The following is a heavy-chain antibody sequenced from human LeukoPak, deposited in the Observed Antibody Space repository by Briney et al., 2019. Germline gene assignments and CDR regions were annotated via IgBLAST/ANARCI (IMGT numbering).Heavy chain of an antibody. CDR3: TKDAGHCRGGSCYRQDY. V-gene: IGHV3-30*18. CDR2: ISNDGSNK. CDR1: GFTFSTYG. D-gene: IGHD2-15*01. Sequence: PGGSLRLSCAAFGFTFSTYGMHWVRQAPGKGPEWVAVISNDGSNKYHAESVKGRFTISRDNSKNTLYLQMNSLRAEDTAVYYCTKDAGHCRGGSCYRQDYWGQGTLVTVSS. J-gene: IGHJ4*02.